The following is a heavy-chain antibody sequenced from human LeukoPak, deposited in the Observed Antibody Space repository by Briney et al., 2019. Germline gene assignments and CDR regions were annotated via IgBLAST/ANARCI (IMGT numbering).Heavy chain of an antibody. CDR1: GGSISSGGYY. J-gene: IGHJ4*02. CDR3: AGGPGGDYFDY. D-gene: IGHD2-21*01. V-gene: IGHV4-31*03. CDR2: IYYSGST. Sequence: PSETLSLTCTVSGGSISSGGYYWSWIRQHPGKGLEWIGYIYYSGSTYYNPSLKSRVTISVDTSKNQFSLKLSSVTAADTGVYYCAGGPGGDYFDYWGQGTLVTVSS.